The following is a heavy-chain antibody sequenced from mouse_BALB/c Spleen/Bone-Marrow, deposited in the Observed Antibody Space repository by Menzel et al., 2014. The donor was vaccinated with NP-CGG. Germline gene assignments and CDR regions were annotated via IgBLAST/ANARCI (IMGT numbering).Heavy chain of an antibody. Sequence: VQVVESGPGLVQPSQSLSITCTVSGFSLTSYGVHWVRQSPGKGLEWLGVIWSGGSTDYNAAFISRLSISKDNSKSQVFFKMNSLQANDTAIYYCARDRWSSSGTPYAMDYWGQGTSVPVSS. CDR2: IWSGGST. CDR3: ARDRWSSSGTPYAMDY. CDR1: GFSLTSYG. J-gene: IGHJ4*01. V-gene: IGHV2-2*02. D-gene: IGHD4-1*01.